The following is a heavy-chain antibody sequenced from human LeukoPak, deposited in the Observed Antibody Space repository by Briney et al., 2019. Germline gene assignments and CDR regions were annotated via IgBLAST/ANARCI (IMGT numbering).Heavy chain of an antibody. CDR1: GFTFSSYA. Sequence: GRSLRLSCAASGFTFSSYAMHWVRQAPGKGLEWVAVISYDGSNKYYADSVKGRFTISRDNSKNTLYLQMNSLRAEDTAVYYCARGGYCSGGSCYRAAIRPFDPWGQGTLVTVSS. V-gene: IGHV3-30-3*01. D-gene: IGHD2-15*01. CDR2: ISYDGSNK. J-gene: IGHJ5*02. CDR3: ARGGYCSGGSCYRAAIRPFDP.